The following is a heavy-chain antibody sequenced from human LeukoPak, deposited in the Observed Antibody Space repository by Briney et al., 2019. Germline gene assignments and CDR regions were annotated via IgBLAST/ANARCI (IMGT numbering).Heavy chain of an antibody. J-gene: IGHJ4*02. CDR1: GFIFSNYG. CDR2: IQYNGTNK. V-gene: IGHV3-30*02. Sequence: PGGSLRLSCAASGFIFSNYGMHWVREAPGKGLEWVAFIQYNGTNKDYADSVKGRFTISRDNSKNTLYLQMNSLRAEDTAVYYCAKFAHWGQGTLVTVSS. CDR3: AKFAH.